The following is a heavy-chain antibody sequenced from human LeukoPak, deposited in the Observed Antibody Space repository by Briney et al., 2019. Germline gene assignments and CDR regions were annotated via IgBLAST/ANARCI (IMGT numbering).Heavy chain of an antibody. V-gene: IGHV4-34*01. J-gene: IGHJ4*02. D-gene: IGHD3-10*01. CDR2: INHSGST. CDR3: ARGARYYYGSGSSNFDY. CDR1: GGSFSGYY. Sequence: TSSETLSLTCAVYGGSFSGYYWSWIRQPPGKGLEWIGEINHSGSTNYNPSLKSRVTISVDTSKNQFSLKLSSVTAADTAVYYCARGARYYYGSGSSNFDYWGQGTLVTVSS.